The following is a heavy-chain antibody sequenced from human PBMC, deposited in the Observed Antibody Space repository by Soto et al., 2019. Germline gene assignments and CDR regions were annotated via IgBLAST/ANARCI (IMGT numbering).Heavy chain of an antibody. D-gene: IGHD4-17*01. Sequence: QVQLQESGPGLVKPSETLSLTCTVSGGSISSYYWSWIRRPPGKGLEGIGYNHDSGSINYNPSLKNRVTISVDTSKNQFSLKLSSVTAADTAVYYCARGLYTTVTTGAGWLDPWGQGTLVTVSS. CDR2: NHDSGSI. CDR1: GGSISSYY. CDR3: ARGLYTTVTTGAGWLDP. J-gene: IGHJ5*02. V-gene: IGHV4-59*13.